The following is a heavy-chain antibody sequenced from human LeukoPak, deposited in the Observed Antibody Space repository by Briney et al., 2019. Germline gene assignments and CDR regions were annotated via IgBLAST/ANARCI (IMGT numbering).Heavy chain of an antibody. V-gene: IGHV3-74*01. CDR1: GFTFSSYW. Sequence: GGSLRLSCAASGFTFSSYWMHWVRQTPGKGQVWVSRINSDGSSTSYADSVKGRLIISRDNAKNMLYLQMNSLRAEDTAVYYCARDLGLNYWGQGTLVTVSS. D-gene: IGHD7-27*01. J-gene: IGHJ4*02. CDR3: ARDLGLNY. CDR2: INSDGSST.